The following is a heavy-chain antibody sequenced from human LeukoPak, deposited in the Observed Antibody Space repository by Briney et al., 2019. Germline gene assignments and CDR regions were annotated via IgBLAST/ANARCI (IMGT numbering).Heavy chain of an antibody. D-gene: IGHD3-3*01. V-gene: IGHV3-74*01. CDR2: INTDGSVS. CDR3: ARGNGPGLRFLEWLPGTTDYYYMDV. Sequence: GGSLRLSCAASGFTFSSYWMYWVRQAPGKGLAWVARINTDGSVSAYPDSVEGRFTISRDNAKNTLLLQMNSLRSEDTAVYYCARGNGPGLRFLEWLPGTTDYYYMDVWGKGTTVTVSS. J-gene: IGHJ6*03. CDR1: GFTFSSYW.